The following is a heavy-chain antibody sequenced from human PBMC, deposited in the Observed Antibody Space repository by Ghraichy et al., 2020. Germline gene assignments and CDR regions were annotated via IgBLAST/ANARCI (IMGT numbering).Heavy chain of an antibody. CDR2: ITGSGGST. CDR1: GFTFSNYA. Sequence: GGSLRLSCAASGFTFSNYAMSWVRQAPGKGLEWVSTITGSGGSTYYADSVKGGFTISRDNSKNTLYLQMNSLRAEDTAVYYCAKGCASDSCYRGLDYWGQGTLVTVSS. CDR3: AKGCASDSCYRGLDY. D-gene: IGHD2-21*01. J-gene: IGHJ4*02. V-gene: IGHV3-23*01.